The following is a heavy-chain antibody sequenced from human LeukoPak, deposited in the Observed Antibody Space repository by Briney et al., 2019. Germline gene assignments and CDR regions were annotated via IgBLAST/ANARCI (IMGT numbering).Heavy chain of an antibody. V-gene: IGHV7-4-1*02. J-gene: IGHJ3*02. D-gene: IGHD3-9*01. CDR2: INTNTGNP. Sequence: ASVKVSCKASGYTFTSYAMNWVRQAPGQGLEWMGWINTNTGNPTYAQGFTGRFVFSLDTSVSTAYLQISSLKAEDTAVYYCARSPTYYDILTGYYPDAFDIWGQGTMVTVSS. CDR3: ARSPTYYDILTGYYPDAFDI. CDR1: GYTFTSYA.